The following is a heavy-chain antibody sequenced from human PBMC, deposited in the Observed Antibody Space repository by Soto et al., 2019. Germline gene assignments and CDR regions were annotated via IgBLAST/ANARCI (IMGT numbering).Heavy chain of an antibody. Sequence: PGGSLRLSCAATGFAFSSYGMHWVREPPGKGLEWVAVIWYDGSNKYYADSVKGRFTISRDNSKNTLYLQMNSLRAEDTAVYYCARDGYCSGGSCYSVPVFDYWGQGT. D-gene: IGHD2-15*01. CDR2: IWYDGSNK. CDR1: GFAFSSYG. CDR3: ARDGYCSGGSCYSVPVFDY. J-gene: IGHJ4*02. V-gene: IGHV3-33*01.